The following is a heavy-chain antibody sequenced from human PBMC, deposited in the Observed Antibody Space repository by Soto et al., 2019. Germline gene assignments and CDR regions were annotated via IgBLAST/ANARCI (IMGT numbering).Heavy chain of an antibody. V-gene: IGHV1-69*13. D-gene: IGHD3-9*01. CDR1: GGTFSSYA. Sequence: SVKVSCKASGGTFSSYAISWVRQAPGQGLEWMGGIIPIFGTANYAQKFQGRVTITADESTSTAYMELSSLRSEDTAVYYCARGPYYDILTGYYAYFDYWGQGTLVTVSS. CDR2: IIPIFGTA. J-gene: IGHJ4*02. CDR3: ARGPYYDILTGYYAYFDY.